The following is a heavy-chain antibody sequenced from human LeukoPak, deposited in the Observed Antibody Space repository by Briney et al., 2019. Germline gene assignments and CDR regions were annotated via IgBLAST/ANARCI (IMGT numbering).Heavy chain of an antibody. CDR2: ISSSSSYI. Sequence: PGGSLRLSCAASGFTFSSCSMNWVRQAPGKGLEWASSISSSSSYIYYADSVKGRFTVSRDNAKNSLYLQMNSLRAEDTAVYYCARALGEMAKRKPFDYWGQGTLVTVSS. CDR3: ARALGEMAKRKPFDY. V-gene: IGHV3-21*01. D-gene: IGHD5-24*01. J-gene: IGHJ4*02. CDR1: GFTFSSCS.